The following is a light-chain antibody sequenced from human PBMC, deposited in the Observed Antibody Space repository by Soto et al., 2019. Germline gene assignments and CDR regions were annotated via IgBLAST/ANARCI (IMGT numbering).Light chain of an antibody. CDR1: QSVRSNY. Sequence: EIVLTQSPDTLSLSPGETATLSCRASQSVRSNYLAWYQQKPGQAPRFLIYDASSRATGIPDRFSGSGSGTDFTLTISRLEPEDFAVYYCQLYGSSPLTFGGGTKVEIK. CDR2: DAS. V-gene: IGKV3-20*01. J-gene: IGKJ4*01. CDR3: QLYGSSPLT.